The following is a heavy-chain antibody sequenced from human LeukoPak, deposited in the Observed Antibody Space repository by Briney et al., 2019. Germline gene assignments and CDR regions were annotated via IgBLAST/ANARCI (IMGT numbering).Heavy chain of an antibody. Sequence: NPSETLSLTCTVSGGSISSYYWSWIRQPPGKGLEWIGYIYYSGSTNYNPSLKSRVTISVDTSKNQFSLKLSSVTAADTAVYYCARDDGDYFDYWGQGTLVTVSS. CDR3: ARDDGDYFDY. CDR1: GGSISSYY. CDR2: IYYSGST. J-gene: IGHJ4*02. V-gene: IGHV4-59*01. D-gene: IGHD4-17*01.